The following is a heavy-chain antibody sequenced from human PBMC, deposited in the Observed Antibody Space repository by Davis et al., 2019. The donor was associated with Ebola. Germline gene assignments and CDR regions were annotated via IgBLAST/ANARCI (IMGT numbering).Heavy chain of an antibody. CDR3: ANQRRYSYVPFDY. D-gene: IGHD5-18*01. J-gene: IGHJ4*02. V-gene: IGHV3-11*01. Sequence: PGGSLRLSCAASGFTFSDYYMSWIRQAPGKGLEWVSYISSSGSTIYYADSVKGRFTISRDNAKNSLYLQMNSLRAEDTAVYYCANQRRYSYVPFDYWGQGTLVTVSS. CDR2: ISSSGSTI. CDR1: GFTFSDYY.